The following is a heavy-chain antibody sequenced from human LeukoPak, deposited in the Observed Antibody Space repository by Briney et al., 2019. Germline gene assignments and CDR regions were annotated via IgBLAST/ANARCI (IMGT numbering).Heavy chain of an antibody. CDR1: GFTFSNYW. V-gene: IGHV3-7*01. CDR2: MNIDGSEK. Sequence: PGGSLRLSCAASGFTFSNYWMGWVRQAPGKRLEWVANMNIDGSEKYYADSVKGRFSISRDNARNSVYLQMASLRVEDTAVYYCARDPVEWGLLPDYWGQGTLDTVSS. D-gene: IGHD1-26*01. CDR3: ARDPVEWGLLPDY. J-gene: IGHJ4*02.